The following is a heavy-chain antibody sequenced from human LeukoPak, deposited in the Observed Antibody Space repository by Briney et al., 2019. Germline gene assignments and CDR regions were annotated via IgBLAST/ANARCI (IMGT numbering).Heavy chain of an antibody. V-gene: IGHV3-23*01. J-gene: IGHJ6*03. D-gene: IGHD6-13*01. CDR1: GFTLSSCA. CDR3: ANNPEEYSSRTNYYYYYMDV. Sequence: GGSLRLSCAASGFTLSSCAMSWVRQAPGKGLERVSAISGSGGSTYYADSVKGRFTISRDNSKNTLYLQMNSLRAEDTAVYYCANNPEEYSSRTNYYYYYMDVWGKGTTVTVSS. CDR2: ISGSGGST.